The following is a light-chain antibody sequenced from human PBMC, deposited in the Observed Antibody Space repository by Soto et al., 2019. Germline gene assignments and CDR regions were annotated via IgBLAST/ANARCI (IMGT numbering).Light chain of an antibody. V-gene: IGLV1-44*01. CDR3: ASWDDSLNIWV. Sequence: QSVLTQPPSASGNPGQRVTISCSGSSANLARNSVNWYQQFPGTAPKLLIHKTDQRPSGVPDRFSGSQSGTSASLAITGLQAEDEGDYYCASWDDSLNIWVFGGGTKLTVL. CDR2: KTD. J-gene: IGLJ3*02. CDR1: SANLARNS.